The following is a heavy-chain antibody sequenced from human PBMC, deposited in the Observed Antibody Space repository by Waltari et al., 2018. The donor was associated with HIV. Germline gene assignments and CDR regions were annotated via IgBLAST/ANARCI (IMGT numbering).Heavy chain of an antibody. V-gene: IGHV3-7*01. J-gene: IGHJ4*02. Sequence: EVKLVESGVGLDQTGGSLGLSCAASEFSFINYWMTWVRQAPGKGLEWVANIKQDESEKYYVDSVKGRFTISRDNAKNSLFLQMNSLRAEDTAVYYCAREALYDSSGYYFDYWGQGTLVTVSS. CDR3: AREALYDSSGYYFDY. CDR1: EFSFINYW. CDR2: IKQDESEK. D-gene: IGHD3-22*01.